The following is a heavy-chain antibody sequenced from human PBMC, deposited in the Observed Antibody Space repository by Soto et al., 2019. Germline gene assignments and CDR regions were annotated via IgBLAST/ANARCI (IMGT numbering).Heavy chain of an antibody. D-gene: IGHD3-9*01. Sequence: GGSLRLSCAASGFTFSSYAMSWVRQAPGKGLEWVSAISGSDGSTYYADSVKGRFTISRDNSKNTLYLQMNSLRAEDTAVYYCAKSMTGYYLFDYWGQGTLVTVSS. CDR1: GFTFSSYA. J-gene: IGHJ4*02. CDR2: ISGSDGST. V-gene: IGHV3-23*01. CDR3: AKSMTGYYLFDY.